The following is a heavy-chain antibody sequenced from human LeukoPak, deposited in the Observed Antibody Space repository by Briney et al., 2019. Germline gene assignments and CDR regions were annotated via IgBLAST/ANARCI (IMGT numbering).Heavy chain of an antibody. Sequence: GGSLRLSCAASGFTFSSYGMHWVRQAPGKGLEWVAVIWYDGSNKYYADSVKGRVTISRDNSKNTLYLQMNSLRPEDTAVYYCAKDSVGGQNWFDPWGQGTLVTVSS. J-gene: IGHJ5*02. CDR1: GFTFSSYG. CDR3: AKDSVGGQNWFDP. V-gene: IGHV3-30*02. D-gene: IGHD2-15*01. CDR2: IWYDGSNK.